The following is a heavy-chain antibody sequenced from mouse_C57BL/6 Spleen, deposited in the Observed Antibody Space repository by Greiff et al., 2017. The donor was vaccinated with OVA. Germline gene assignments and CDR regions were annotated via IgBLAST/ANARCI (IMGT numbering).Heavy chain of an antibody. CDR3: AREAYYSNTAYAMDY. J-gene: IGHJ4*01. V-gene: IGHV1-76*01. CDR2: IYPGSGNT. Sequence: QVQLQQSGAELVRPGASVKLSCKASGYTFTDYYINWVKQRPGQGLEWIARIYPGSGNTYYNEKFKGKATLTAEKSSSTAYMQLSSLTSEDSAVYFCAREAYYSNTAYAMDYWGQGTSVTVSS. CDR1: GYTFTDYY. D-gene: IGHD2-5*01.